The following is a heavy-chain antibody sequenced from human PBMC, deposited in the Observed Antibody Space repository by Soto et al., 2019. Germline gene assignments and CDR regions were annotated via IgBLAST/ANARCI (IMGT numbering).Heavy chain of an antibody. CDR1: GFTFNSYW. CDR2: INSDGSTK. Sequence: EVQLVESGGGLVQPGGSLRLSCAASGFTFNSYWMHWVRQAPGKGLVWVSRINSDGSTKRYADSVRGRFTISRDNAKNTLYLEMNSLRAEDTAVYYCAREVRGSDYPVDYWGQGTLVTVSS. V-gene: IGHV3-74*01. D-gene: IGHD4-17*01. CDR3: AREVRGSDYPVDY. J-gene: IGHJ4*02.